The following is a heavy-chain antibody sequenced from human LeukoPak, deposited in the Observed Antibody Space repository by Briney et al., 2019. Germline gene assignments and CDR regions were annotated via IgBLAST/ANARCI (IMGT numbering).Heavy chain of an antibody. V-gene: IGHV4-61*02. CDR1: GGSISSGSYY. J-gene: IGHJ3*02. D-gene: IGHD2-21*02. CDR3: ARDRGESYAYCGGDCYSGSPAFDI. Sequence: PSQTLSLTCTVSGGSISSGSYYWSWIRQPAGKGLEWIGRIYTSGSTNYNPSLKSRVTISVATSKNQFSLKLSSVTAADTVVYYCARDRGESYAYCGGDCYSGSPAFDIWGQGTMVTVSS. CDR2: IYTSGST.